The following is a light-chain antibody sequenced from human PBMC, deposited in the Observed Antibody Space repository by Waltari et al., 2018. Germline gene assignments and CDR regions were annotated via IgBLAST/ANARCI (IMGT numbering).Light chain of an antibody. J-gene: IGLJ1*01. V-gene: IGLV2-23*01. CDR3: CSYAGSSTHYV. CDR2: EGS. CDR1: SSDVGRYNL. Sequence: QSALTQPASVSGSPGQSITISCTGTSSDVGRYNLVPWYQQHPGKAPKLMIYEGSKRPSGVSNRFSGSKSGNTASLTISGLQAEDEADYYCCSYAGSSTHYVFGTGTKVTVL.